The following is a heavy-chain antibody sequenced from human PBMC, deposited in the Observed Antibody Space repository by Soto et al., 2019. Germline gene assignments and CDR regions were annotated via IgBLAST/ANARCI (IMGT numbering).Heavy chain of an antibody. CDR3: ARFEYRSTDPLVYAFDI. CDR2: INPSGGST. V-gene: IGHV1-46*01. D-gene: IGHD6-6*01. CDR1: GYTFTSYY. Sequence: ASVKVSCKASGYTFTSYYMHWVRQAPGQGLEWMGIINPSGGSTSYAQKFQGRVTMTRDTSTSTVYMELSSLRSEDTAVYYCARFEYRSTDPLVYAFDIWGQGTMVTVSS. J-gene: IGHJ3*02.